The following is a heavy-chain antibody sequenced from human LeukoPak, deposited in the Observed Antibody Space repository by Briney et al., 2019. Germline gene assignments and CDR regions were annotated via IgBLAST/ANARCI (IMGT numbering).Heavy chain of an antibody. J-gene: IGHJ3*02. V-gene: IGHV1-69*01. CDR1: GGTFSSYA. CDR3: ARVLDYGDYVEGAFDI. CDR2: IIPIFGTA. Sequence: SVKISCKASGGTFSSYAISWVRQAPGQGLEWMGGIIPIFGTANYAQKFQGRVTITADESTSTAYMELSSLRSEDTAVYYCARVLDYGDYVEGAFDIWGQGTMVTVSS. D-gene: IGHD4-17*01.